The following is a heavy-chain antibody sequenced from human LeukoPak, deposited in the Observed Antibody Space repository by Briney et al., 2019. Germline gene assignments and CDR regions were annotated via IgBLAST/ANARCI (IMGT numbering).Heavy chain of an antibody. V-gene: IGHV1-69*02. Sequence: SVKVSCKASGGTFSSYTISWVRQAPGQGLEWMGRIIHILGIANYAQKFQGRGTITADKSTSTAYMELSSLRSEDTAVYYCARATQGQLGRNWFDPWGEGTLVTVSS. CDR3: ARATQGQLGRNWFDP. D-gene: IGHD6-6*01. CDR1: GGTFSSYT. CDR2: IIHILGIA. J-gene: IGHJ5*02.